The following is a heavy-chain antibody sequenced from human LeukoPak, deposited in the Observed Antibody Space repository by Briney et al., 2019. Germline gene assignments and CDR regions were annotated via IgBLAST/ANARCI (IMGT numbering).Heavy chain of an antibody. CDR1: GFTFSSYG. CDR3: ARERDGDDAFDI. J-gene: IGHJ3*02. V-gene: IGHV3-33*01. CDR2: IWYDGSNK. Sequence: GGSLRLSCAASGFTFSSYGMHWVRQAPGKGLEWVAVIWYDGSNKYYADSVKGRFTISRDNSKNTLYLQMNSLRAEDTAAYYCARERDGDDAFDIWGQGTMVTVSS.